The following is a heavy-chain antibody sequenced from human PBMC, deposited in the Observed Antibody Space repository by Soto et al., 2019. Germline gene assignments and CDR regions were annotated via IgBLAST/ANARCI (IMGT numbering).Heavy chain of an antibody. Sequence: SETLSLTCTVSAGSITTSYWSWIRQPLGKALEWIGYISYRGSTNYNPSLKSRLTISIDTSKSQISLKLTSMTTADTAVYYCASSGIVGREVNTWFDPWGQGTLGTVSS. V-gene: IGHV4-59*01. J-gene: IGHJ5*02. CDR2: ISYRGST. CDR1: AGSITTSY. D-gene: IGHD3-22*01. CDR3: ASSGIVGREVNTWFDP.